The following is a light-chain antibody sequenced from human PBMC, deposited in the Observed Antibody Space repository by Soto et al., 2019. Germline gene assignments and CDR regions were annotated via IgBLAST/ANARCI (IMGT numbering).Light chain of an antibody. CDR1: QSVSSY. V-gene: IGKV3-11*01. CDR2: DAS. CDR3: QQRSNWPQYT. Sequence: EIVLTQSPATLSLSPGERATLSCRASQSVSSYLAWYQQKPGQAPRLLIYDASNRATGIPARFSGSGSGTDFTITISSLEPEDFAVYYCQQRSNWPQYTFGQGTMLEIK. J-gene: IGKJ2*01.